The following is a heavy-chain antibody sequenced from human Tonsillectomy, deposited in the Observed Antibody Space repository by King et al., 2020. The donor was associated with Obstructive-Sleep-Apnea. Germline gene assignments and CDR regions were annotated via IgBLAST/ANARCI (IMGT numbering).Heavy chain of an antibody. CDR2: RSYDGSNK. D-gene: IGHD1-20*01. Sequence: VQLVESGGGVVQPGRSLRLSCAASGFTFSSYAMHWVRQAPGKGLEWVAVRSYDGSNKYYADSVKGRFTISRDNSKNTLYLQMNSLRAEDTAVYYCARPYNWNDQAPFDYWGQGTLVTVSS. CDR1: GFTFSSYA. CDR3: ARPYNWNDQAPFDY. V-gene: IGHV3-30*04. J-gene: IGHJ4*02.